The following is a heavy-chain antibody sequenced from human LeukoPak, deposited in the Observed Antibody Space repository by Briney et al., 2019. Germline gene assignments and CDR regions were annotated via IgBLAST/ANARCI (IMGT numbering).Heavy chain of an antibody. J-gene: IGHJ5*02. Sequence: ASVKVSCKASGYTFSNYGISWVRQAPGQGLEWMGWISGNSAYTNYAQKLQGRVTMTTDTSTNTAYMEVRSLRSDDTAVYYCARDYPVAGGEDCFDPWGQGTLVTVSS. V-gene: IGHV1-18*01. D-gene: IGHD6-19*01. CDR3: ARDYPVAGGEDCFDP. CDR2: ISGNSAYT. CDR1: GYTFSNYG.